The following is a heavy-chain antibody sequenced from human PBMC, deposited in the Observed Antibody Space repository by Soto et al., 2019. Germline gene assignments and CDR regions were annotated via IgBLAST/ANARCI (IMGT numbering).Heavy chain of an antibody. CDR3: ARREIQGPIDY. CDR2: LHYSGTT. D-gene: IGHD1-26*01. J-gene: IGHJ4*02. V-gene: IGHV4-39*07. Sequence: SETLSLICTVSGGSISNSNYYWAWIRQPPGKGLEWIGSLHYSGTTYYNPSLKSRVTISVDTSKNQFSLKLTSVTAVDTAVYYCARREIQGPIDYWGQGTLVTVSS. CDR1: GGSISNSNYY.